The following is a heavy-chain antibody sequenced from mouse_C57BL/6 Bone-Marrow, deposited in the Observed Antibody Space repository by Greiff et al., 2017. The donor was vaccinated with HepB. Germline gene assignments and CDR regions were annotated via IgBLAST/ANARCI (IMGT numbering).Heavy chain of an antibody. CDR2: ISNGGGST. J-gene: IGHJ3*01. CDR3: ARQIYPNSAWFAY. CDR1: GFTFSDYY. V-gene: IGHV5-12*01. Sequence: VKLVESGGGLVQPGGSLKLSCAASGFTFSDYYMYWVRQTPEKRLEWVAYISNGGGSTYYPDTVKGRFTISRDNAKNTLYLQMSRLKSEDTAMYYCARQIYPNSAWFAYWGQGTLVTVSA. D-gene: IGHD3-1*01.